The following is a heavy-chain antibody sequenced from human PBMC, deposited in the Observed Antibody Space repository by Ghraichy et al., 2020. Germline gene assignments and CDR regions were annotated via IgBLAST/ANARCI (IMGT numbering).Heavy chain of an antibody. CDR3: ASGSSNTWSTRDYFDY. J-gene: IGHJ4*02. V-gene: IGHV3-48*02. CDR1: GFTFSAYS. Sequence: GGSLRLSCAASGFTFSAYSMNWVRQAPGKGLEWVSYISSSSSSIYYADSVRGRFTISRDNAKKSLYLQMNSMRDEDTAVYYCASGSSNTWSTRDYFDYWGQGTLVTVSS. D-gene: IGHD6-13*01. CDR2: ISSSSSSI.